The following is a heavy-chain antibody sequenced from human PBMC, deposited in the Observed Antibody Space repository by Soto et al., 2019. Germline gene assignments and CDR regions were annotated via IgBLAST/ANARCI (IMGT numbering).Heavy chain of an antibody. Sequence: QVQLVQSGAEVRKPGSSVKVSCEASGGSFNNYVISWLRQAPGQGLEWMGGIIPNYEAANYAQKFRGRLTMTADKATNTAYMELNSLRPEETATYYCARYWNAGTLYGAFDIWGQGTTVIVS. D-gene: IGHD4-17*01. CDR2: IIPNYEAA. CDR1: GGSFNNYV. CDR3: ARYWNAGTLYGAFDI. J-gene: IGHJ3*02. V-gene: IGHV1-69*06.